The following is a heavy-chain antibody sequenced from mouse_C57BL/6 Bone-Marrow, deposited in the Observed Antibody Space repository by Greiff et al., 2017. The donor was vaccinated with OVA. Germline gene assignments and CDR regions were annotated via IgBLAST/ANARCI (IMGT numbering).Heavy chain of an antibody. CDR2: ISHLAYSI. Sequence: EVKLVESGGGLVQPGGSLKLSCAASGFTFSDYGMAWVRQAPRKGPEWVAFISHLAYSIDYADTVTGRFTISRKNAKNTLYLEMSSLRSEDTAMYYCSSTPYGYDRYFDVWGTGTTVTVSS. CDR3: SSTPYGYDRYFDV. J-gene: IGHJ1*03. V-gene: IGHV5-15*01. D-gene: IGHD2-2*01. CDR1: GFTFSDYG.